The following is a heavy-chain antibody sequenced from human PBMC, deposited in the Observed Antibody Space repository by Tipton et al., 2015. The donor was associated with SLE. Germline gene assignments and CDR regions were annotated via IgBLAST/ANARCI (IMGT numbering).Heavy chain of an antibody. V-gene: IGHV4-30-4*01. CDR1: GGSISSGDYY. Sequence: TLSLTCAVSGGSISSGDYYWSWIRQPPGKGLEWIGYIYYSGSTYYNPSLKSRVTISVDTSKNQFSLKLSSVTAADTAVYYCASVNYYDSSGPYHFQHWGQGTLVTVSS. CDR2: IYYSGST. D-gene: IGHD3-22*01. CDR3: ASVNYYDSSGPYHFQH. J-gene: IGHJ1*01.